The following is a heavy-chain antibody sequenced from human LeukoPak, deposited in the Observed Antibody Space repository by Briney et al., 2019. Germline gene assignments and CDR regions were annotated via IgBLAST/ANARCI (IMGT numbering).Heavy chain of an antibody. CDR3: ASKPYYYGSGSYQKDY. CDR2: IYHSGST. J-gene: IGHJ4*02. V-gene: IGHV4-4*02. D-gene: IGHD3-10*01. CDR1: GGSISSSNW. Sequence: PSETLSLTCAVSGGSISSSNWWSWVRQPPGKGLEWIGEIYHSGSTNYNPSLKSRVTISVDKSKNQFSLKLSSVTAADTAVYYCASKPYYYGSGSYQKDYWGQGTLVTVSS.